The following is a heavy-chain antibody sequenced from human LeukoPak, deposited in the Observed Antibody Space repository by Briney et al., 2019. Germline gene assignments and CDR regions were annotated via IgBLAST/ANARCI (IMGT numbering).Heavy chain of an antibody. CDR1: GGSISTSNYY. J-gene: IGHJ5*02. Sequence: PSETLSLTCTVSGGSISTSNYYWSWIRQPPGKGLEWIGEINHSGSTNYNPSLKSRVTISVDTSKNQFSLKLSSVTAADTAVYYCARRSMITFGGVRMWFDPWGQGTLVTVSS. CDR2: INHSGST. D-gene: IGHD3-16*01. V-gene: IGHV4-39*07. CDR3: ARRSMITFGGVRMWFDP.